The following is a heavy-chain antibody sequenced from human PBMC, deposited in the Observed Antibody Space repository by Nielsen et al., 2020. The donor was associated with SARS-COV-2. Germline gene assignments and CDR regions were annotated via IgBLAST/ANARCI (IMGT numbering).Heavy chain of an antibody. Sequence: SETLSLTCTVSGGSISSGDYYWSWIRQPPGKGLEWIGYIYYSGSTYYNPSLQGHVTISADQSINTAYIHWSSLKASDTAIYYCARRVDDYDLWTGRHINYFDPWGQGTLVTVSS. CDR3: ARRVDDYDLWTGRHINYFDP. CDR1: GGSISSGDYY. J-gene: IGHJ5*02. V-gene: IGHV4-30-4*01. D-gene: IGHD3-3*01. CDR2: IYYSGST.